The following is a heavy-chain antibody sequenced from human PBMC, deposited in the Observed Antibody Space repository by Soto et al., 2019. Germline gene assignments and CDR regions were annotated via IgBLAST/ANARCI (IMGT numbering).Heavy chain of an antibody. J-gene: IGHJ6*03. D-gene: IGHD3-16*01. Sequence: SETLSLTYTVSCGSISSYYWSWIRQPPGKGLEWIGYIYYSGSTNYNPSLMSRVTISVDTSKNQFSLKLSSVTAADTAVYYCASSQSFYPLWYHYYYIDVRGKGTTVSVSS. CDR2: IYYSGST. CDR3: ASSQSFYPLWYHYYYIDV. V-gene: IGHV4-59*01. CDR1: CGSISSYY.